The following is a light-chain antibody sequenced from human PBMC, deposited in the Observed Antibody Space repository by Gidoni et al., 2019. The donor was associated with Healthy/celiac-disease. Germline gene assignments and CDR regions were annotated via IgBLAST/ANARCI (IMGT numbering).Light chain of an antibody. V-gene: IGKV1-27*01. J-gene: IGKJ5*01. CDR3: QKYNSAPAT. Sequence: DIQMTQSPPSLSASVGDRATITCRASQGISNYLAWYQQKPGKVPKLLIYAASNLQSGVPSRFSGSGSGTDFTLTISSLQPEDVATYYCQKYNSAPATFXQXTRLEIK. CDR2: AAS. CDR1: QGISNY.